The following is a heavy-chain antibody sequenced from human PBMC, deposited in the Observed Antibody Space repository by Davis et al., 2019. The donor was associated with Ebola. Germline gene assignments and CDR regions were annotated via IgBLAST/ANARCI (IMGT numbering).Heavy chain of an antibody. CDR2: LWYDGSNK. CDR3: ARVDMWYYEILVDYYGMDV. D-gene: IGHD3-9*01. J-gene: IGHJ6*02. V-gene: IGHV3-33*01. Sequence: GESLKISCAASGFTFSSYGMHWVRQAPGKGLAWVAVLWYDGSNKYYADSVKGRFTISRDNSKNTLYLQMNSLRAEDTAVYYCARVDMWYYEILVDYYGMDVWGQGTTVTVSS. CDR1: GFTFSSYG.